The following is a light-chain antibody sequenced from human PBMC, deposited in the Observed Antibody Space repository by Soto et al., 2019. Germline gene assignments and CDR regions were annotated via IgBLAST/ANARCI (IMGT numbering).Light chain of an antibody. V-gene: IGLV2-11*01. J-gene: IGLJ1*01. CDR1: SSDVGGYNY. CDR2: DVS. Sequence: QSVLTHPRSVSGSPGQSVTISCTGTSSDVGGYNYVSWYQQHPGKAPKLMIYDVSKRPSGVPDRFSGSKSGNTASLTISGLQAEDEADYYCCSYAGSYTSYVFGTGTKLTVL. CDR3: CSYAGSYTSYV.